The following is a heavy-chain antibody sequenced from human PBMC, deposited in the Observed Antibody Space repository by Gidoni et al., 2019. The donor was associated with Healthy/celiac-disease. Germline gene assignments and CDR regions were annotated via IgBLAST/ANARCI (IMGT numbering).Heavy chain of an antibody. CDR1: GGSISSGGYY. CDR3: ATSFDDYYSNYVGY. CDR2: IYYSGST. V-gene: IGHV4-31*03. D-gene: IGHD4-4*01. J-gene: IGHJ4*02. Sequence: QVQLQESGPGLVTPSQTLSLTCTVSGGSISSGGYYWSWIRQHPGKGLECIGYIYYSGSTYYNPSLKSRVTISVDTSKNQFSLKLSSVTAADTAVYYCATSFDDYYSNYVGYWGQGTLVTVSS.